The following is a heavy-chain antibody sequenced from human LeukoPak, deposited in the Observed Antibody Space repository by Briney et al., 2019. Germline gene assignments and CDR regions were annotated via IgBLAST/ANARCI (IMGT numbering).Heavy chain of an antibody. Sequence: PSQTLSLTCTVSGGSISSGGYYWSWLRQHPGKGLEWIGYIYYSGSTYYNPSLKSRVTISVDTSKNQFSLKLSSVTAADTAVYYCARGPGGWYGVFDYWGQGTLVTVSS. D-gene: IGHD6-19*01. J-gene: IGHJ4*02. CDR1: GGSISSGGYY. V-gene: IGHV4-31*03. CDR2: IYYSGST. CDR3: ARGPGGWYGVFDY.